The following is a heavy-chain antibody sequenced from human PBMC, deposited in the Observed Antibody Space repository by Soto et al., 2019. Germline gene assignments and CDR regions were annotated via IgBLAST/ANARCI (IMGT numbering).Heavy chain of an antibody. J-gene: IGHJ4*02. D-gene: IGHD6-19*01. CDR3: ARPKSSGWCEGVGNFEY. CDR2: IYSGGST. Sequence: PGGSLRLSCAASGFTVSSNYMSWVRQAPGKGLDWVSVIYSGGSTHYADSVKGRFTTSRDNSKNTLYLQMNSLRAEDTAVYYCARPKSSGWCEGVGNFEYWGQGTLVTSPQ. V-gene: IGHV3-66*01. CDR1: GFTVSSNY.